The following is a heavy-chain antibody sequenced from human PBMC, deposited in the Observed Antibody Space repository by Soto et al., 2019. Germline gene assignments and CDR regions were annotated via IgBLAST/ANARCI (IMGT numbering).Heavy chain of an antibody. J-gene: IGHJ6*02. CDR2: ISSSSSTI. D-gene: IGHD4-17*01. Sequence: GGSLRLSCAASGFTFSSYSMNWVRQAPGKGLEWVSYISSSSSTIYYADSVKGRFTISRDNAKNSLYLQMNSLRDEDTAVYYCARDGSVCYGDLCYYYYGMDVWGQGTTVTVSS. V-gene: IGHV3-48*02. CDR3: ARDGSVCYGDLCYYYYGMDV. CDR1: GFTFSSYS.